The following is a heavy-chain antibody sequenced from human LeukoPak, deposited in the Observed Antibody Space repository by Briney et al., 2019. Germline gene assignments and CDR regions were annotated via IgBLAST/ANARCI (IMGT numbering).Heavy chain of an antibody. D-gene: IGHD6-19*01. CDR1: GFTFSSND. J-gene: IGHJ4*02. V-gene: IGHV3-30*18. CDR2: ISYDGSNE. Sequence: TGGSLRLSGAASGFTFSSNDMHWVRQAPGRGLEWVAVISYDGSNEYCADSVKGRFTISRDNSKNTLYLQMNSLRAEDTAVYYCAKEYSSGHFDYWGQGTLVTVSS. CDR3: AKEYSSGHFDY.